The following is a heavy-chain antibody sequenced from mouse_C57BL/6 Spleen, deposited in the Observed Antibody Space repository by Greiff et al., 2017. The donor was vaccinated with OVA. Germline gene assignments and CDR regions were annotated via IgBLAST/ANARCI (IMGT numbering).Heavy chain of an antibody. D-gene: IGHD1-2*01. CDR1: GYAFSSSW. Sequence: VQLQQSGPELVKPGASVKISCKASGYAFSSSWMNWVKQRPGKGLEWIGRIYPGDGDTNYNGKFKGKATLTADKSSSTAYMQLSSLTSEDSAVYFCARVTTALYYYAMDYWGQGTSVTVSS. J-gene: IGHJ4*01. CDR2: IYPGDGDT. CDR3: ARVTTALYYYAMDY. V-gene: IGHV1-82*01.